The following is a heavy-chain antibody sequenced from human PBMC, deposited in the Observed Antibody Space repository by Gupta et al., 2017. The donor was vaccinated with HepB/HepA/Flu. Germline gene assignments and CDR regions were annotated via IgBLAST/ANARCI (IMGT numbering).Heavy chain of an antibody. CDR1: GFTFSDYY. Sequence: QVQLVESGGGLVKPGGSLRLSCAASGFTFSDYYMSWIRQAPGKGLEGVSYISSRGSTIYYADYVKGRFTISRDNAKKSRYRQMNSRRAEDTAVYYCARDGIHGYNYYFDYWGQGTLVTVSS. CDR3: ARDGIHGYNYYFDY. V-gene: IGHV3-11*01. D-gene: IGHD5-24*01. CDR2: ISSRGSTI. J-gene: IGHJ4*02.